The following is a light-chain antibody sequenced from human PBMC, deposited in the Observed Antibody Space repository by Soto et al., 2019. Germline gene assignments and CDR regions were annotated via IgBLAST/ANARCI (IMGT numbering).Light chain of an antibody. CDR2: HAS. J-gene: IGKJ5*01. Sequence: DSQMPQSPTTLSASVGDSVTITCQASQNLSNHLSWYQQKPGKAPNLLIYHASKLAKGVTSRFSGSGSGTDFSFIITSLQREDLATYYCQQYYGLPPLTFGQGTRLEI. CDR1: QNLSNH. V-gene: IGKV1-33*01. CDR3: QQYYGLPPLT.